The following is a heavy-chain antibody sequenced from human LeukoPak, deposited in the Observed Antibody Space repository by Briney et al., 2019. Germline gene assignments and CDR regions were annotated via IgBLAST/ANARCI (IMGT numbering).Heavy chain of an antibody. D-gene: IGHD3-10*01. CDR1: GFTFSSYS. CDR3: ARDLLSEAYYGSGSHGYYYYYGMDV. Sequence: PGGSPRLSCEASGFTFSSYSMNWVRQAPGKGLEWVSSISSSSSYIYYADSVKGRFTISRDNAKNSLYLQMNSLRAEDTAVYYCARDLLSEAYYGSGSHGYYYYYGMDVWGQGTTVTVSS. J-gene: IGHJ6*02. CDR2: ISSSSSYI. V-gene: IGHV3-21*01.